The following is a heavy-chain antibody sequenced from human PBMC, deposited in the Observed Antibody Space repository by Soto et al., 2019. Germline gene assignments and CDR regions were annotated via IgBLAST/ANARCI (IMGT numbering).Heavy chain of an antibody. J-gene: IGHJ6*02. D-gene: IGHD2-2*01. CDR1: GGTFSSYA. Sequence: VQLVQSGAEVKKPGSSVKVSCKASGGTFSSYAISWVRQAPGQGLEWMGGIIPIFGTANYAQKFQGRVTITADESTSTAYMELSCLRSEDTAVYYCARAKDIVFVPAAMSANYYYYGMDVWGQGTTVTVSS. CDR2: IIPIFGTA. V-gene: IGHV1-69*12. CDR3: ARAKDIVFVPAAMSANYYYYGMDV.